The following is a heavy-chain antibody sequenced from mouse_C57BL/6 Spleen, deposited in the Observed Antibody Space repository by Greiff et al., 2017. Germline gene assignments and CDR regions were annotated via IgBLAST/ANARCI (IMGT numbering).Heavy chain of an antibody. CDR1: GFTFSSYA. Sequence: EVQLQEPGAGLVKPGGSLKLSCAASGFTFSSYAMSWVRQTPEKRLEWVAYISSGGDYSYYADTVKGRFTISRDNARNTLYLQMSSLKSEDTAMYYCTGVYGNYAMDYWGQGTSVTVSS. CDR3: TGVYGNYAMDY. CDR2: ISSGGDYS. J-gene: IGHJ4*01. V-gene: IGHV5-9-1*02. D-gene: IGHD2-1*01.